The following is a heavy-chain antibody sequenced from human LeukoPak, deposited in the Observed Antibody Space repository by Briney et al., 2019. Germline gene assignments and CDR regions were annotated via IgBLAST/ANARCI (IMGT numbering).Heavy chain of an antibody. CDR1: GFTVSTNY. J-gene: IGHJ4*02. CDR2: IYSGGGT. D-gene: IGHD6-13*01. CDR3: ADSSWYY. Sequence: GGSLRLSCAASGFTVSTNYMSWVRQAPGKGPEWVSVIYSGGGTYYADSVKGRFTISRDNSKSTVYLQMNSLRAEDTAVYYCADSSWYYWGQGTLVTVSS. V-gene: IGHV3-66*01.